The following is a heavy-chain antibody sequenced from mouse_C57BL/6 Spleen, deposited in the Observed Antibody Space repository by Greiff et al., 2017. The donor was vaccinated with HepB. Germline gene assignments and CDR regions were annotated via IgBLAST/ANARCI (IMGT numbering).Heavy chain of an antibody. V-gene: IGHV2-6*01. J-gene: IGHJ3*01. CDR3: ASEGGYPFAY. Sequence: LQESGPGLVAPSQSLSITCTVSGFSLTSYGVDWVRQSPGKGLEWLGVIWGVGSTNYNSALKSRLSISKDNSKSQVFLKMNSLQTEDTAMYYCASEGGYPFAYWGQGTLVTVSA. D-gene: IGHD2-2*01. CDR1: GFSLTSYG. CDR2: IWGVGST.